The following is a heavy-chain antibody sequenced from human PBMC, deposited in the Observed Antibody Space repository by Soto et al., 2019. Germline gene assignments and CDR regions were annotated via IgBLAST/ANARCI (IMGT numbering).Heavy chain of an antibody. J-gene: IGHJ6*02. CDR2: INHSGST. CDR3: ARGRYYDFWSGYRRDYYGMDV. Sequence: PSETLSLTCAVYGGSFSGYYWSWIRQPPGKGLEWIGEINHSGSTNYNPSLKSRVTISVDTSKNQFSLKLSSVTAADTAVYYCARGRYYDFWSGYRRDYYGMDVWGQGTTVTVS. V-gene: IGHV4-34*01. D-gene: IGHD3-3*01. CDR1: GGSFSGYY.